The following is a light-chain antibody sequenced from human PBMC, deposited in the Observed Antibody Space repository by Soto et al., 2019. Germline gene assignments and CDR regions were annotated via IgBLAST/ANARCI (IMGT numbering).Light chain of an antibody. J-gene: IGKJ1*01. V-gene: IGKV1-5*01. CDR2: DAS. CDR1: QSISSW. Sequence: DIQMTQSPSTLSASVGDRVTITCRASQSISSWLAWYQQKPGKAPKLLIYDASSLESGVPSRFSGSGSGTEFTLTISSLQPDDSETYYCQQYNSYSLTFGQGTKVDIK. CDR3: QQYNSYSLT.